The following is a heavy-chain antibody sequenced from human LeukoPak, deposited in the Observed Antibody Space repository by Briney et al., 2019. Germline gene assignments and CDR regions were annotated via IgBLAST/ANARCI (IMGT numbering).Heavy chain of an antibody. Sequence: ASVKVSCKVSGYTLTELSMHWVRQAPGKGLEWMGGFDPEDGETIYAQKFQGRVTMTEDTSTDTAYMELSRLRSDDTAVYYCASTPPIYCSSTSCRGNYYYYADVWGKGTTVTVSS. J-gene: IGHJ6*03. CDR3: ASTPPIYCSSTSCRGNYYYYADV. V-gene: IGHV1-24*01. CDR1: GYTLTELS. CDR2: FDPEDGET. D-gene: IGHD2-2*01.